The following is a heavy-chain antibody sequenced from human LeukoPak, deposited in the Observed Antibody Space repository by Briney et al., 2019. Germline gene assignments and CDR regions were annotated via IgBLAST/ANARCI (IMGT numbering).Heavy chain of an antibody. J-gene: IGHJ4*02. V-gene: IGHV3-30*04. D-gene: IGHD6-19*01. CDR2: ISYDGENK. Sequence: AGGSLSLSCTASGFSFSDYAMHWVRQAPGKGLEWLAIISYDGENKEYADSVKGRFTIYRDNSKRALYLQMNSLRPEDTAVYYCARDGRWLAYFYYWGQGTLVAVSS. CDR1: GFSFSDYA. CDR3: ARDGRWLAYFYY.